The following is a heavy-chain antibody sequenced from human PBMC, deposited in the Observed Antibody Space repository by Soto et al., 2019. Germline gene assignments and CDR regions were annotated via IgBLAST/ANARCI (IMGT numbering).Heavy chain of an antibody. D-gene: IGHD6-13*01. Sequence: PSETLSRTCAVSGYSISGSNWWGWIRQPPGKGLEWIGYIYYSGSTYYNPSLKSRVTISVDTSKNQFSLKLSSVTAADTAVYYCARGLVIAAAGSYFDYWGQGTLVTVSS. CDR3: ARGLVIAAAGSYFDY. J-gene: IGHJ4*02. CDR1: GYSISGSNW. CDR2: IYYSGST. V-gene: IGHV4-28*03.